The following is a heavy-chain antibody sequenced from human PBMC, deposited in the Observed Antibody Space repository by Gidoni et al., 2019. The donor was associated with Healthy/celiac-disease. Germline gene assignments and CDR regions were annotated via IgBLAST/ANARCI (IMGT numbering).Heavy chain of an antibody. D-gene: IGHD3-22*01. V-gene: IGHV3-7*03. CDR2: IKQDGSEK. CDR3: ARPVYYDSSGYPPQPDAFDI. Sequence: EVQLVESGGGLVQPGGSLRLSCAASGFTFSSYWLSWVRQAPGKGLEWVANIKQDGSEKYYVDSVKGRFTISRDNAKNSLYLQMNSLRAEDTAVYYCARPVYYDSSGYPPQPDAFDIWGQGTMVTVSS. J-gene: IGHJ3*02. CDR1: GFTFSSYW.